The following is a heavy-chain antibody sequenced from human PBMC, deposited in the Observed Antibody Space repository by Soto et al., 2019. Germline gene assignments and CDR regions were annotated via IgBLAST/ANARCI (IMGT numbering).Heavy chain of an antibody. J-gene: IGHJ5*02. CDR2: INHSGST. CDR3: ARAATFNWNYPLSRYNWFDP. D-gene: IGHD1-7*01. Sequence: SETLSLTCAFYGGSFSGYYWSWIRQPPGKGLEWIGEINHSGSTNYNPSLKSRVTISVDTSKNQFSLRLSSVTAADTAVYYCARAATFNWNYPLSRYNWFDPWGQGTLVTVSS. V-gene: IGHV4-34*01. CDR1: GGSFSGYY.